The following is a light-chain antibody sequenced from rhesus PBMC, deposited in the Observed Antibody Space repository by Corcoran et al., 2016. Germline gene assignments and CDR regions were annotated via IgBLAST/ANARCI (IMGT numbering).Light chain of an antibody. CDR3: QVWDNTNERYI. CDR2: YGG. CDR1: IFGHSN. V-gene: IGLV3-36*02. Sequence: SSDLTQPPSVSVPPGQTARITCRGDIFGHSNVYWYQQKPPPAPVLVISYGGERPLGIPERLSASKSGDTATLTISGVEAGDETDYYCQVWDNTNERYIFGAGTRLTAL. J-gene: IGLJ1*01.